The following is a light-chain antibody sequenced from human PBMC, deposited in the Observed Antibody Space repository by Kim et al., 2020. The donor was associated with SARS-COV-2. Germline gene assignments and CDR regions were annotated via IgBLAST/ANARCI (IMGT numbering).Light chain of an antibody. J-gene: IGKJ4*01. Sequence: VSPGERVALPCRASQSVRSNLAWYQQKAGQVPRLLIYGASTRATDIPARFSGSGSGTEFALTISSLQSEDFAVYYCQQYNDWPLTFGGGTKVDIK. CDR1: QSVRSN. CDR3: QQYNDWPLT. CDR2: GAS. V-gene: IGKV3-15*01.